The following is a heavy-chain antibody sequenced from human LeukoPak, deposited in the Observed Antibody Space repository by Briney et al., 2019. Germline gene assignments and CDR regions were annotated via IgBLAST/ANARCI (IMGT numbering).Heavy chain of an antibody. Sequence: SETLSLTCAVSGYSISSGYYWGWIRQPPGKGLEYIGSIHQSGSTYYNPSLKSRVTTSLDTSRNQFSLKLSSVTAADTAVYYCVRDGNYYGYNWFDPWGQGALVTVSS. CDR1: GYSISSGYY. J-gene: IGHJ5*02. D-gene: IGHD3-10*01. V-gene: IGHV4-38-2*02. CDR2: IHQSGST. CDR3: VRDGNYYGYNWFDP.